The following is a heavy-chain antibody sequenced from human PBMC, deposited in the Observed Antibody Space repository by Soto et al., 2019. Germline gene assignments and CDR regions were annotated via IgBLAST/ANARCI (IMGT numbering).Heavy chain of an antibody. CDR2: ISYDGNII. V-gene: IGHV3-30*18. Sequence: QVQLVESGGGVVQPGRSLRLSCAASGFTFSNYGMHWVRQAPGKGLEWVAVISYDGNIIYYADSVKGRFTISRDNSKNTLYLQMNSLRAEDTAVYYCAKERSSSWYHFHDWGQGTLVTVSS. CDR3: AKERSSSWYHFHD. J-gene: IGHJ4*02. CDR1: GFTFSNYG. D-gene: IGHD6-13*01.